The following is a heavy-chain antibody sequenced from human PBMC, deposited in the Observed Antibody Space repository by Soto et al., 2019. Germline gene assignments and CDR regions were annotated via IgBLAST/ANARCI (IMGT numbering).Heavy chain of an antibody. J-gene: IGHJ6*02. CDR2: IYYSGST. V-gene: IGHV4-39*01. Sequence: SMPLSLTCTGSNASISSYRCNWAWIRQPPGKGLEWIGSIYYSGSTYYNPSLKSRVTISVDTSKNQFSLKLSSVTAADTAVYYCARRLYYDSSGFEGGGMDVWGQGTTVTVS. CDR1: NASISSYRCN. D-gene: IGHD3-22*01. CDR3: ARRLYYDSSGFEGGGMDV.